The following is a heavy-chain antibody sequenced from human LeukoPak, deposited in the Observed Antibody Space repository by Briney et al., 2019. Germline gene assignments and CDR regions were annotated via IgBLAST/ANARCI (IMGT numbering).Heavy chain of an antibody. D-gene: IGHD1-26*01. J-gene: IGHJ4*02. V-gene: IGHV3-9*01. CDR2: ITWNSGVI. Sequence: GRSLRLSCAASGFTFHDYAIHWVRQGPGKGLEWVSGITWNSGVITYADSVKGRFTISRDNAKNSLYLQMNSLRAEDTAVYYCARILGGDEGADYWGQGTLVTVSS. CDR1: GFTFHDYA. CDR3: ARILGGDEGADY.